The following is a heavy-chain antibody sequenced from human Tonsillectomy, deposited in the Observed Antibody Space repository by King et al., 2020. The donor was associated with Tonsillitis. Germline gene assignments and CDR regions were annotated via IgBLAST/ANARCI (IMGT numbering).Heavy chain of an antibody. Sequence: VQLVESGGGVVQPGRSLRLSCAASAFTFSNYSMHWVRQAPGKGLEWVAVISYDGSNKYYADSVKGRFTLSRDNSKNTLYLQMNSLRVEDTAVYYCARGGYSSSSGDAFDIWGQGTMVTVSS. V-gene: IGHV3-30-3*01. CDR2: ISYDGSNK. D-gene: IGHD6-6*01. CDR1: AFTFSNYS. CDR3: ARGGYSSSSGDAFDI. J-gene: IGHJ3*02.